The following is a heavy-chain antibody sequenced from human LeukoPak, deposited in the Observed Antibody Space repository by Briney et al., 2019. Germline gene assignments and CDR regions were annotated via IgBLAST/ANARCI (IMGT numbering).Heavy chain of an antibody. CDR1: GGSISSGGYY. V-gene: IGHV4-31*03. J-gene: IGHJ4*02. D-gene: IGHD3-22*01. Sequence: SETLSLTCTVSGGSISSGGYYWSWIRQHPGKGLEWIGYIYYSGSTYYNPSLKSRVTISVDTSKNQFSLRLSSVTASDTAVYYCARHQRDSSGYHYFDYWGKGTLVTVSS. CDR2: IYYSGST. CDR3: ARHQRDSSGYHYFDY.